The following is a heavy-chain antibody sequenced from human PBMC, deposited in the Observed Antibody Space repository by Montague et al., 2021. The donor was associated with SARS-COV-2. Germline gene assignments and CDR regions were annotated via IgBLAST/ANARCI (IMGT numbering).Heavy chain of an antibody. CDR3: ASAYITMIVVVSAFDI. V-gene: IGHV4-31*03. Sequence: ILSLTCTVSGGSISSGGYYWSWMRQHPGKGLEWIGYIYYSGSTYYNPSLKSRVTISVDTSKNQFSLKLSSVTAADTAVYYCASAYITMIVVVSAFDIWGQGAMVTVSS. J-gene: IGHJ3*02. CDR1: GGSISSGGYY. CDR2: IYYSGST. D-gene: IGHD3-22*01.